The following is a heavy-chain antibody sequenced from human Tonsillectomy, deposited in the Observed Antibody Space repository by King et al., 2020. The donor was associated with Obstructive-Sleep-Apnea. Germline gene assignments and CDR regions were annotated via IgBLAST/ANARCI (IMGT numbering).Heavy chain of an antibody. Sequence: VQLVESGGGLVKPGGSLRLSCAASGITFSNAWMSWVRQAPGKGLEWFGRIKSKTAGGTTDYAAPVKSRFTISRDDSKNTLYLQMNSLKTEDTAVYYCTTATMVRGGDAFDIWGQGTMVTVSS. CDR2: IKSKTAGGTT. V-gene: IGHV3-15*01. J-gene: IGHJ3*02. D-gene: IGHD3-10*01. CDR3: TTATMVRGGDAFDI. CDR1: GITFSNAW.